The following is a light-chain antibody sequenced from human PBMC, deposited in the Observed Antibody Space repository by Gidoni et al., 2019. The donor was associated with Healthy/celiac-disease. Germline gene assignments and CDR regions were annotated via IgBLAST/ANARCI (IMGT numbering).Light chain of an antibody. CDR2: DVS. V-gene: IGLV2-11*01. Sequence: QSALTPPPSVSGSPGQSVTISCTGTSSDVGGYNYVSWYQQHPGKAPKLMIYDVSKRPSGVPDRFSGSKSGNTASLTISGLQAEDEADYYCCSYAGSYTWVFGGGTKLTVL. J-gene: IGLJ3*02. CDR3: CSYAGSYTWV. CDR1: SSDVGGYNY.